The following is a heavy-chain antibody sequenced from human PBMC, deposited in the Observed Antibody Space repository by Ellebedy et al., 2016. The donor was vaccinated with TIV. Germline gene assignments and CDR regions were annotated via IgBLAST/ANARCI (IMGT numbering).Heavy chain of an antibody. CDR1: GGTFSSYA. CDR2: IIPILGLA. J-gene: IGHJ6*02. CDR3: ANTAMAVDYFYGMDV. Sequence: AASVKVSCKASGGTFSSYAISWVRQAPGQGLEWLGRIIPILGLANYTQKFQGRVTITAGRSTSTAYMELSSLRSEDTAVYYCANTAMAVDYFYGMDVWGQGTTVTVTS. V-gene: IGHV1-69*04. D-gene: IGHD5-18*01.